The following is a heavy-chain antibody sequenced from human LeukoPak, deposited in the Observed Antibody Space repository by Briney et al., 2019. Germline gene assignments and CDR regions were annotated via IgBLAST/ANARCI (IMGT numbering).Heavy chain of an antibody. CDR1: GGYISSYY. V-gene: IGHV4-59*08. CDR3: AGHHPRNTVDF. CDR2: ISDIGSI. D-gene: IGHD2/OR15-2a*01. Sequence: SETLSLTCSVSGGYISSYYWSWIRQPPGKGLEWIAYISDIGSINYNPSLKSRVTISLDTSKNQFSLKLSSVTAADTAVYYCAGHHPRNTVDFWGQGTLVTVSS. J-gene: IGHJ4*02.